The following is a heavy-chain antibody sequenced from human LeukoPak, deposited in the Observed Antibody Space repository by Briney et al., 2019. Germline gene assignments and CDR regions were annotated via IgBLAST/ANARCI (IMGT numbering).Heavy chain of an antibody. V-gene: IGHV4-30-2*01. D-gene: IGHD6-25*01. Sequence: PSETLSLTCAVSGGSISSGGYSWSWIRQPPGKGLEWIGYIYHGGSTYYNPSLKIRLTMSVDLSENHVSLKLTSVTAADTAVYYCAREGGFYRPLDYSGQGTLVTVSS. CDR3: AREGGFYRPLDY. CDR1: GGSISSGGYS. J-gene: IGHJ4*02. CDR2: IYHGGST.